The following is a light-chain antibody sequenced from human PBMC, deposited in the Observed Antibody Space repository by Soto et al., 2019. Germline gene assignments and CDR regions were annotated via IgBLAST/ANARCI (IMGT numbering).Light chain of an antibody. V-gene: IGKV3-11*01. J-gene: IGKJ4*01. CDR2: DDF. CDR3: QQRNTWPLT. Sequence: EIVLTQSPATLSLSPGDRATLSCRASESLGKTLAWYQQKPGQAPRLLIDDDFKRVTGIPARVSGSGSGTDCTLTISILEPEDFAVYYCQQRNTWPLTFGGGTKVEIK. CDR1: ESLGKT.